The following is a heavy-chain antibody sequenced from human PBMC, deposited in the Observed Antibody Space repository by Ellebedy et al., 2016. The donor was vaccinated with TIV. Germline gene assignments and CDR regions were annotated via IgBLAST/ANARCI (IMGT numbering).Heavy chain of an antibody. CDR2: INHSGST. CDR3: AIQGIVGATGDAFDI. J-gene: IGHJ3*02. V-gene: IGHV4-34*01. D-gene: IGHD1-26*01. CDR1: GGSFSGYY. Sequence: MPSETLSLTCAVYGGSFSGYYWSWIRQPPGKGLEWIGEINHSGSTNYNPSLKSRVTISVDTSKNQFSLKLSSVTAADTAVYYCAIQGIVGATGDAFDIWGQGTRVTVSS.